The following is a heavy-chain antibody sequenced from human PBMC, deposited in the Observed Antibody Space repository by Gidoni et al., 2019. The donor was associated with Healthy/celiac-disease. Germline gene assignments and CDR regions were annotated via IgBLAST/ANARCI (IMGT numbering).Heavy chain of an antibody. J-gene: IGHJ4*02. CDR2: IYYSGST. V-gene: IGHV4-39*07. CDR1: AGSISSSSYY. CDR3: ASLPVDSSSWPPRGRYFDY. Sequence: QLQLQESGPGLVKPSEPLSLTCTVSAGSISSSSYYWGWIRPPPGKGLEWIGSIYYSGSTYYNPSLKSRVTISVDTSKNQFSLKLSSVTAADTAVYYCASLPVDSSSWPPRGRYFDYWGQGTLVTVSS. D-gene: IGHD6-13*01.